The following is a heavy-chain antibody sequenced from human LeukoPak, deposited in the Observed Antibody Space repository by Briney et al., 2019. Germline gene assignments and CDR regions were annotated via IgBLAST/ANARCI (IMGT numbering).Heavy chain of an antibody. D-gene: IGHD6-19*01. CDR3: ARVAEYSSGWYSNDY. Sequence: GGSLRLSCAASGFTFSSYWMSWVRQAPGKGLEWVANIKQDGSEKYYVDSVKGRFTISRDNAKNSLYLQMNSLRAEDTAVYYCARVAEYSSGWYSNDYWGQGTLVTVSS. CDR1: GFTFSSYW. J-gene: IGHJ4*02. CDR2: IKQDGSEK. V-gene: IGHV3-7*01.